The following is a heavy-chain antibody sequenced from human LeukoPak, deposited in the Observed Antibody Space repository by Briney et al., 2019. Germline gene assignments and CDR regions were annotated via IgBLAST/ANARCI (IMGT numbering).Heavy chain of an antibody. V-gene: IGHV2-70*11. Sequence: SGPALVNPTQSLTLTCTFSRFSLRTSGMCVSWVRQPPVKALEGLARIEWDNDKYYNTSLKTRLTISKDTSKNQVVLIMTNMDPVDTATYYCGRISYYDSSGYIFDCWGQGTLVTVSS. J-gene: IGHJ4*02. CDR3: GRISYYDSSGYIFDC. CDR1: RFSLRTSGMC. CDR2: IEWDNDK. D-gene: IGHD3-22*01.